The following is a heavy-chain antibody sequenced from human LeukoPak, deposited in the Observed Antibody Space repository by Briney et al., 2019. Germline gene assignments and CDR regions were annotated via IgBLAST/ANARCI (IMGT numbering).Heavy chain of an antibody. D-gene: IGHD2-21*02. Sequence: PGGSLRLSCAASGFTFSDYYMTWIRQAPGKGLEWVSYISSSGSTIYYGDSVEGRFTLSRDNAKKSLYLQMNSLRAEDTAVYYCARELVSGAFDIWGQGTMVIVSA. J-gene: IGHJ3*02. CDR2: ISSSGSTI. V-gene: IGHV3-11*01. CDR1: GFTFSDYY. CDR3: ARELVSGAFDI.